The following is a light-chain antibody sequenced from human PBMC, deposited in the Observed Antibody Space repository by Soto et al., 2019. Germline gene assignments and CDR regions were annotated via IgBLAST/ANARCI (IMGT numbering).Light chain of an antibody. CDR1: QSVSSN. Sequence: EIVMTQSPATLSVSPGERATLSCRASQSVSSNLAWYQQKPGKAPRIIIYGASPRATGIPARFSGSGSGTEFTLTISSLQSEDFAVYYCQQYNNWPWTFGQGTKVDIK. CDR2: GAS. V-gene: IGKV3-15*01. CDR3: QQYNNWPWT. J-gene: IGKJ1*01.